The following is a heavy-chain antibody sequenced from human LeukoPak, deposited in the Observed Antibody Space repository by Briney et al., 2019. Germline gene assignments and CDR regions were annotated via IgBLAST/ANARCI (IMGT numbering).Heavy chain of an antibody. D-gene: IGHD6-19*01. V-gene: IGHV3-30-3*01. CDR3: ARDIAVAGIY. J-gene: IGHJ4*02. CDR1: GFTFSSYA. Sequence: PGGSLRLSCAASGFTFSSYAMRWVRQAPGKGLEWVAVISYDGSNKYYADSVKGRFTISRDNSKNTLYLQMNSLRAEDTAVYYCARDIAVAGIYWGQGTLVTVSS. CDR2: ISYDGSNK.